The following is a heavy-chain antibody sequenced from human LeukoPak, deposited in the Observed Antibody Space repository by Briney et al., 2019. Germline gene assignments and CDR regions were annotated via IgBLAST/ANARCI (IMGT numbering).Heavy chain of an antibody. J-gene: IGHJ4*02. D-gene: IGHD2-2*01. CDR3: LKGYCSSISCYPDDY. V-gene: IGHV3-64D*06. CDR1: GFTFSSYA. Sequence: PGGSLRLSCSASGFTFSSYAMHWVRQAPGKGLEYVSAVSSNGGSTYYADSVKGRFAISRDNSKNTLYLQMSSLRPEDTAVYYCLKGYCSSISCYPDDYWGQGTLVTVSS. CDR2: VSSNGGST.